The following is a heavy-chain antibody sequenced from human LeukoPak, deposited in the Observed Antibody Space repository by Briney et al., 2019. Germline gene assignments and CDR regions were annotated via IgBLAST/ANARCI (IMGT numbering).Heavy chain of an antibody. J-gene: IGHJ5*02. CDR1: GDSVSSNSAA. V-gene: IGHV6-1*01. Sequence: SQTLSLTCAISGDSVSSNSAAWNWIRQSPSRGLEWLGRTYYRSKWYNDYSVSVKSRITINPDTSKNQFSLQLSSVTPEATAVYYCARSSSSWYNWFDPWGQGTLVTVSS. D-gene: IGHD6-13*01. CDR2: TYYRSKWYN. CDR3: ARSSSSWYNWFDP.